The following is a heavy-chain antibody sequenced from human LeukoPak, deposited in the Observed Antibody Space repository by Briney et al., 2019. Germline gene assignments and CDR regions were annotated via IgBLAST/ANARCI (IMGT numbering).Heavy chain of an antibody. CDR3: ARETSSSSWGAFDI. D-gene: IGHD6-6*01. J-gene: IGHJ3*02. V-gene: IGHV3-20*04. Sequence: GGSLRLSCAASGFTFDDYGMSWVRQAPGKGLEWVSGINWNGGSTGYADSVKGRFTISRDNAKSSLYLQMNSLRAEDTAVYYCARETSSSSWGAFDIWGQGTMVTVSS. CDR2: INWNGGST. CDR1: GFTFDDYG.